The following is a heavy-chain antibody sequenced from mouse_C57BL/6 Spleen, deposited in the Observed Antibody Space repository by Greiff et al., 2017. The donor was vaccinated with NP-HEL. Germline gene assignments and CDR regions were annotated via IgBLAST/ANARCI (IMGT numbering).Heavy chain of an antibody. CDR1: GFSLTSYG. CDR3: ASGKVAIDY. V-gene: IGHV2-6*01. CDR2: IWGVGST. Sequence: VMLVESGPGLVAPSPSLSITCTVSGFSLTSYGVDWVRQSPGKGLEWLGVIWGVGSTNYNSALKSRLSISKDNSKIQVFIKMNSLQSDDTAMYYCASGKVAIDYWGQGTSVTVSS. J-gene: IGHJ4*01.